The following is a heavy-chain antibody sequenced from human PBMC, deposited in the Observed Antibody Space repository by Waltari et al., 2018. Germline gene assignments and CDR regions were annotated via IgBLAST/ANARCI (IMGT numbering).Heavy chain of an antibody. Sequence: QLQLQESGPGLVKPSETLSLTCTVSGDSMSSSSYYWGWIRQPPGKGLEWSGSIYYRGSTYYNPSLKSRVTISVDTSKNQFSLKLSSVTAADTAVYYCARHSLGYYYYGMDVWGQGTTVTVSS. CDR2: IYYRGST. J-gene: IGHJ6*02. CDR3: ARHSLGYYYYGMDV. V-gene: IGHV4-39*01. CDR1: GDSMSSSSYY.